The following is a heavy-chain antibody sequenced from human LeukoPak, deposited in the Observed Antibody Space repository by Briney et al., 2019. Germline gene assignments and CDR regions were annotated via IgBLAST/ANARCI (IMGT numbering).Heavy chain of an antibody. D-gene: IGHD2-21*02. CDR1: GFTVSSNY. CDR3: ARPLVTYYYFDY. J-gene: IGHJ4*02. V-gene: IGHV3-66*04. CDR2: IYSGGTT. Sequence: GGSLRLSCAASGFTVSSNYMSWVRQAPGKGLEWVSLIYSGGTTYYADSVKGRFTISRDNSKNTLYLQMNSLRAEDTAVYYCARPLVTYYYFDYWGQGTLVTVSS.